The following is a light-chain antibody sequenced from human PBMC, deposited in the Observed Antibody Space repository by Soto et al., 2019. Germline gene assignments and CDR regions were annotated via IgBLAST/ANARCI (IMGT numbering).Light chain of an antibody. J-gene: IGLJ1*01. CDR3: SSYTSSSTLV. CDR2: EVS. Sequence: QSALTQPASVSGSPGQSFIISCTGTSSDVGGYNYVSWYQQHPGKAPKLVIFEVSNRPSGVSNRFSGSKSGNTASLTISGLQAEDEDDYYCSSYTSSSTLVFGTGTKVTVL. V-gene: IGLV2-14*01. CDR1: SSDVGGYNY.